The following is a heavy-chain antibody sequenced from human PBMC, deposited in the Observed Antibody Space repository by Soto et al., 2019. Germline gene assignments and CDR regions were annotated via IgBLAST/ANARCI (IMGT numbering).Heavy chain of an antibody. CDR3: ARDSSGWYGGADY. J-gene: IGHJ4*02. V-gene: IGHV3-23*01. D-gene: IGHD6-19*01. CDR2: ISGSGGTT. CDR1: GFTFSSSA. Sequence: GGSLRLSCAASGFTFSSSAMSWVRQSPGKGLEWVSAISGSGGTTYYADSVKGRFTISRDNSNNALYMQMNSLRAEDTAVYYCARDSSGWYGGADYWGQGTLVTVS.